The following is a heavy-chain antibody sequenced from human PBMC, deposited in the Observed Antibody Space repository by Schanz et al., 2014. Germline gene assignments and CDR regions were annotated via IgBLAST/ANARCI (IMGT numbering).Heavy chain of an antibody. CDR1: GYTFTSYG. CDR3: ARGQTFDY. J-gene: IGHJ4*02. CDR2: ISPYNGNT. Sequence: QVLQVQSEAEVKKPGASVKVSCKASGYTFTSYGISWVRQAPGQGLEWMGWISPYNGNTNYAQKLQGRGTMTADTSTSTAYMDLRSLRSDGTAVYYCARGQTFDYWGQGTLVTVSS. V-gene: IGHV1-18*01.